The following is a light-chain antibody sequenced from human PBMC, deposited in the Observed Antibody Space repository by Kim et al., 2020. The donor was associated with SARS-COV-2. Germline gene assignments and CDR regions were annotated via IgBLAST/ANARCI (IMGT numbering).Light chain of an antibody. CDR1: SSNIGSNY. Sequence: QRVTISCSGSSSNIGSNYVYWYQQLPGTAPKLLIYRNNQRPSGVPYRFSGSKSGTSASLAISGLRSEDEADYYCAAWDDSLSGRLVFGGGTQLTVL. CDR3: AAWDDSLSGRLV. V-gene: IGLV1-47*01. CDR2: RNN. J-gene: IGLJ2*01.